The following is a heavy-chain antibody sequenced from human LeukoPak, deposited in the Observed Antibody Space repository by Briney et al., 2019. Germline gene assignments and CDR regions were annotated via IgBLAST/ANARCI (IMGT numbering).Heavy chain of an antibody. Sequence: GGSLRLSCAASGFTFSSYAMGWVRQAPGKGLEWVSAISSSGGSSYYADSVKGRFTISRDDSKNTLYLQMNSLRAEDTAVYYCAKGGDDYDSSGYSSWFDPWGQGTLVTVSS. D-gene: IGHD3-22*01. CDR2: ISSSGGSS. V-gene: IGHV3-23*01. CDR1: GFTFSSYA. J-gene: IGHJ5*02. CDR3: AKGGDDYDSSGYSSWFDP.